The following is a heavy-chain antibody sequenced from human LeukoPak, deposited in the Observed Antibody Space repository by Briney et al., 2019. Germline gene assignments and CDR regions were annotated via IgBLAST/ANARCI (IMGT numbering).Heavy chain of an antibody. CDR3: AKDSVCRGGDCYYFDY. V-gene: IGHV3-23*01. Sequence: GGSLRLSCAASGFTFRNFAMSWVRQAPGKGLEWVSAIGGPGGREVFYADSVKGRFIISRDNSKNTLYLQMNSLRAEDTAVYYCAKDSVCRGGDCYYFDYWGQGTLVTVSS. CDR2: IGGPGGRE. J-gene: IGHJ4*02. D-gene: IGHD2-21*02. CDR1: GFTFRNFA.